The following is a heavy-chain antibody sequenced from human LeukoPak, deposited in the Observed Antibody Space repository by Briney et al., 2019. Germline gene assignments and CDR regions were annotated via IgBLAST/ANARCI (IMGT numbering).Heavy chain of an antibody. CDR3: ARRHLRIYDSSGYYSL. V-gene: IGHV4-39*07. J-gene: IGHJ4*02. D-gene: IGHD3-22*01. CDR2: INHSGST. CDR1: GDSISSTTYF. Sequence: PSETLSLTCTVSGDSISSTTYFWDWIRQPPGKGLEWIGEINHSGSTNYNPSLKSRVTISVDTSKNQFSLKLSSVTAADTAVYYCARRHLRIYDSSGYYSLWGQGTLVTVSS.